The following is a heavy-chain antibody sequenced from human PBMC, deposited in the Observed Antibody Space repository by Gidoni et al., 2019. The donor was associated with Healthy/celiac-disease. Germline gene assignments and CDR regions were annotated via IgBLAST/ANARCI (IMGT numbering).Heavy chain of an antibody. CDR3: AREGSSGWALLNGPDGYFDY. D-gene: IGHD6-19*01. V-gene: IGHV1-69*01. J-gene: IGHJ4*02. CDR1: GGTFSSYA. CDR2: IIPILGTA. Sequence: QVQLVQSGAAVTKPGSSVTVSFKASGGTFSSYAISWVRQAPGQGLEWMGGIIPILGTANYAQKCQGRVTMTADESTSTAYMELSSLRSEDTAVYYCAREGSSGWALLNGPDGYFDYWGQGTLVTVSS.